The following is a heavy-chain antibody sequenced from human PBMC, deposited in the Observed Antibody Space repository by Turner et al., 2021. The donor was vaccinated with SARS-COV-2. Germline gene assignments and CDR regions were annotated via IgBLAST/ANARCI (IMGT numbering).Heavy chain of an antibody. V-gene: IGHV3-23*01. CDR3: AKGIGEYVFYVMDV. D-gene: IGHD3-10*02. CDR1: EFTFGAYA. Sequence: EVRLLESGGDVVQPGGSLRLCCASSEFTFGAYAMNCVRRTRGKGLEWVAAISGAGGIPYYADSVKGRFTIFRDNDEYTLFLQMNSLGVEDAAVYYCAKGIGEYVFYVMDVWGQGTTVTVSS. J-gene: IGHJ6*02. CDR2: ISGAGGIP.